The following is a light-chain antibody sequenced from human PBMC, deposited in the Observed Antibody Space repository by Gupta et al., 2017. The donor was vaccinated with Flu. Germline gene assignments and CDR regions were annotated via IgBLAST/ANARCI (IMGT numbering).Light chain of an antibody. CDR2: GDV. CDR3: QSYDDSRCGWGV. J-gene: IGLJ2*01. V-gene: IGLV1-40*01. Sequence: ISCTVSSSNIGAGHQVHWYQQLPGTPPSLLIYGDVVRHSGGPDRFSGSNSGTSATLTITWLQAEEEAVYYCQSYDDSRCGWGVFGGGTKLTVL. CDR1: SSNIGAGHQ.